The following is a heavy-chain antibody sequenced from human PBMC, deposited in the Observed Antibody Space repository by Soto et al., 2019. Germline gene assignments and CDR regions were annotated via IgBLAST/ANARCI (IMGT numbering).Heavy chain of an antibody. V-gene: IGHV1-18*01. Sequence: QVQLVQSGAEVKKPGASVKVSCEASGYIFTSYGISWVRQTPGQGLEWMGWISAYNGNTNYAQKVQGRVTMTTDTSTSTAYMELRSLRSDDTAVYYCARSSRGWYDSDYWGQGTLVTVSS. J-gene: IGHJ4*02. CDR2: ISAYNGNT. CDR1: GYIFTSYG. CDR3: ARSSRGWYDSDY. D-gene: IGHD6-19*01.